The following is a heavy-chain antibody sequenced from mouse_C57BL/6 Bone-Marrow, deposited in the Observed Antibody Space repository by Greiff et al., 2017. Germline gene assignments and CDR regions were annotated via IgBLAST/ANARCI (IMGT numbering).Heavy chain of an antibody. CDR2: IDPEDGET. V-gene: IGHV14-2*01. CDR1: GFNIKDYY. D-gene: IGHD2-5*01. Sequence: EVQLQESGAELVKPGASVKLSCTASGFNIKDYYMHWVKQRTEQGLEWIGRIDPEDGETKYAPKFKGKATITADTSSNTAYLQLSSLTSEDTAVYYCVLYYSNYDYAMDYWGQGTSVTVSS. CDR3: VLYYSNYDYAMDY. J-gene: IGHJ4*01.